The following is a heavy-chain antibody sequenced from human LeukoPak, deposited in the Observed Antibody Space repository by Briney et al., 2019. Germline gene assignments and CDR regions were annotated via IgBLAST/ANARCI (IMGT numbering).Heavy chain of an antibody. CDR2: INPNSGGT. Sequence: ASVNVSCKASGYTFTGYYMHWVRQAPGQGLEWMGWINPNSGGTNYAQKFQGWVTMTRARSISTAYMELSRLRSDDTAVYYCAVGDQLYFDYWGQGTLVTVSS. J-gene: IGHJ4*02. D-gene: IGHD3-16*01. V-gene: IGHV1-2*04. CDR3: AVGDQLYFDY. CDR1: GYTFTGYY.